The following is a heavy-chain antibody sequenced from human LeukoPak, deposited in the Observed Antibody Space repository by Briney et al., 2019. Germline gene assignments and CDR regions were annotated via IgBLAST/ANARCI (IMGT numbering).Heavy chain of an antibody. D-gene: IGHD6-13*01. V-gene: IGHV4-4*07. CDR1: GGSISSYY. J-gene: IGHJ4*02. Sequence: SETLSLTCTVSGGSISSYYWSWIRQPAGKGLEWIGRIYTSGSTNHNPSLKSRVTMSVDTSKNQFSLKLSSVTAADTAVYYCARVYSSSWYLDHYFDYWGQGTLVTVSS. CDR2: IYTSGST. CDR3: ARVYSSSWYLDHYFDY.